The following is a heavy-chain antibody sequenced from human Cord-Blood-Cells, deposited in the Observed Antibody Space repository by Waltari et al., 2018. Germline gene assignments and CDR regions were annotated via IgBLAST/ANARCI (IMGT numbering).Heavy chain of an antibody. CDR3: ASRGSSWYDY. CDR1: GGSISSSSYY. D-gene: IGHD6-13*01. Sequence: QLQLQESGPGLVKPSETLSPTCTVSGGSISSSSYYWGWIRQPPGKGLEWIGSIYYSGSTYYNPSLKSRVTISVDTSKNQFSLKLSSVTAADTAVYYCASRGSSWYDYWGQGTLVTVSS. V-gene: IGHV4-39*01. CDR2: IYYSGST. J-gene: IGHJ4*02.